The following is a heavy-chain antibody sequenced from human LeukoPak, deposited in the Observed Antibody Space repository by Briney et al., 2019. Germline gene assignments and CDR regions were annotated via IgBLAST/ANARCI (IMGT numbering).Heavy chain of an antibody. Sequence: SETLSLTCTVSGGSISSSSYYWGWIRQPPGKGLEWIGSIYYSGSTYYNPSLKSRVTISVDTSKNQFSLKLSSVTAADTAVYYCARENHYYDSSGSLDWGQGTLVTVSS. J-gene: IGHJ4*02. D-gene: IGHD3-22*01. CDR2: IYYSGST. V-gene: IGHV4-39*07. CDR3: ARENHYYDSSGSLD. CDR1: GGSISSSSYY.